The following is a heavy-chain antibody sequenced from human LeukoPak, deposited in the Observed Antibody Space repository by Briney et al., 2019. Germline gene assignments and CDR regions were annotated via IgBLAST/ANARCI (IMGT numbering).Heavy chain of an antibody. CDR2: IYYSGST. Sequence: SETLSLTCTVSGYSINNGYYWSWIRQPPGKGLEWIGYIYYSGSTNYNPSLKSRVTISVDTSKNQFSLKLSSVTAADTAVYYCARAKRNGFDIWGQGTMVTVSS. CDR1: GYSINNGYY. CDR3: ARAKRNGFDI. J-gene: IGHJ3*02. V-gene: IGHV4-61*01.